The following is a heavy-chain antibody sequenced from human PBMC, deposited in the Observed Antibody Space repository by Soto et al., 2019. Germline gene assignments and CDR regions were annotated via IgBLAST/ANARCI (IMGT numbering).Heavy chain of an antibody. CDR3: AKGAAAVTTPLVY. CDR2: ISYDGSNK. CDR1: GFTFSSYG. V-gene: IGHV3-30*18. Sequence: GALRLSCAASGFTFSSYGMHWVRQAPGKGLEWVAVISYDGSNKYYADSVKGRFTISRDNSKNTLYLQMNSLRAEDTAVYYCAKGAAAVTTPLVYWGQGTPVTVSS. J-gene: IGHJ4*02. D-gene: IGHD4-17*01.